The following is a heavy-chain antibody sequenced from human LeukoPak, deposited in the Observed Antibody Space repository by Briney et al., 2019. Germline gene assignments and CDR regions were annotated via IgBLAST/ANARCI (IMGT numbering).Heavy chain of an antibody. V-gene: IGHV3-48*01. J-gene: IGHJ4*02. Sequence: GGSLRLSCAASGFTFSSYSMNWVRQAPGKGLEWVSYISSGSSTIYYADSVKGRFTISRDNAKNSLYLQMNSLRAEDTAVYYCAKDGDYGGNSVDYWGQGTLVTVSS. CDR1: GFTFSSYS. D-gene: IGHD4-23*01. CDR3: AKDGDYGGNSVDY. CDR2: ISSGSSTI.